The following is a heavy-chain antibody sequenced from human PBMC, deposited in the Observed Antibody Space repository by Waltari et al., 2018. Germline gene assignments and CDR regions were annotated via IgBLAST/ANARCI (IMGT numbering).Heavy chain of an antibody. CDR2: LNPSGSST. D-gene: IGHD6-6*01. J-gene: IGHJ4*02. Sequence: QVQLVQSGAEVKKPGASVTVSCKASGYTFTNYSMHWVRQAPGQGLEWMGILNPSGSSTRYALKFEDRVTMTRDTSTSTVYMQLSSLKSEDTAIYYCARDSSSSGKGDYWGQGTLVTVSS. CDR3: ARDSSSSGKGDY. CDR1: GYTFTNYS. V-gene: IGHV1-46*01.